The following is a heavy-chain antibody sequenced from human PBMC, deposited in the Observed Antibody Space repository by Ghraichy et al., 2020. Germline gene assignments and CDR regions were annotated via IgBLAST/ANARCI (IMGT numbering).Heavy chain of an antibody. J-gene: IGHJ4*02. CDR2: IYYSGSSGST. Sequence: SETLSFTCTVSGGSISSSSNYWGWIRQPPGKGLEWIGSIYYSGSSGSTYYNPSLKSRVTISVDTSKNQFSLKLSSVTAADTAIYYCARLEGATRGLHFDYWGQGTLVTVSS. V-gene: IGHV4-39*01. CDR3: ARLEGATRGLHFDY. D-gene: IGHD1-26*01. CDR1: GGSISSSSNY.